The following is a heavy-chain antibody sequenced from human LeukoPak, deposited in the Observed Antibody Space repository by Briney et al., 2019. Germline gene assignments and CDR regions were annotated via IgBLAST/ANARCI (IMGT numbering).Heavy chain of an antibody. CDR3: ASQTLTGYYSFYYYMDV. D-gene: IGHD3-9*01. Sequence: ASVKVSCKASGYTFTGYYMHWVRQAPGQGLEWMGWINPNSGGTNYAQKFRGRVTMTRDTSISTAYMELSRLRSDDTAVYYCASQTLTGYYSFYYYMDVWGKGTTVTISS. J-gene: IGHJ6*03. V-gene: IGHV1-2*02. CDR2: INPNSGGT. CDR1: GYTFTGYY.